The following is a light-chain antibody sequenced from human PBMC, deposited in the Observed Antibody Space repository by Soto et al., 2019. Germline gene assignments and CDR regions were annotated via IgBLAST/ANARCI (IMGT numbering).Light chain of an antibody. CDR3: SSYTTTNTYV. Sequence: QSALTQPASVSGSPGQSITISCTGTSSDIGAYNYVSWYQQHPGKAPKLIIYEVSNRPSGVSSRFSGSKSGNAASLTISGLQAEDETDYYCSSYTTTNTYVFGSGTKVTVL. V-gene: IGLV2-14*01. CDR2: EVS. CDR1: SSDIGAYNY. J-gene: IGLJ1*01.